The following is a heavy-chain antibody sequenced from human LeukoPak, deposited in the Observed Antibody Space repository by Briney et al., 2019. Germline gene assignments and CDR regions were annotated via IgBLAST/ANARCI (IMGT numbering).Heavy chain of an antibody. Sequence: ASVKVSCKASGYTFTTYAIHWVRQAPGQRLEWMGWINPGNDNTNYSQKFQGRLTITRDTSASAAYMELSNLRSGDTAVYYCARDYGDYSYFDYWGHGTLVTVSS. CDR1: GYTFTTYA. CDR2: INPGNDNT. V-gene: IGHV1-3*01. CDR3: ARDYGDYSYFDY. D-gene: IGHD4-17*01. J-gene: IGHJ4*01.